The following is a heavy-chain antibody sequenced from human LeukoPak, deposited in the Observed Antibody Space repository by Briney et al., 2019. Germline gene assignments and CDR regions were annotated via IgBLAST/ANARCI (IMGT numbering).Heavy chain of an antibody. Sequence: GASVKVSCKASGGTFSSYAISWVRQAPGQGLEWMGGSIPIFGTANYAQKFQGRVTITADESTSTAYMELSSLRSEDTAVYYCAREGYCSSTSCYMAARVDAFDIWGQGTMVTVSS. CDR1: GGTFSSYA. V-gene: IGHV1-69*13. J-gene: IGHJ3*02. D-gene: IGHD2-2*02. CDR2: SIPIFGTA. CDR3: AREGYCSSTSCYMAARVDAFDI.